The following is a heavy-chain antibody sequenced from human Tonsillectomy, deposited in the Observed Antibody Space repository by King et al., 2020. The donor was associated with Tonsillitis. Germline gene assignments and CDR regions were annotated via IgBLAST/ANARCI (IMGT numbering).Heavy chain of an antibody. CDR2: IYYSGST. CDR3: GGHRGSSRYYYYYMDV. CDR1: GGSISSYY. V-gene: IGHV4-59*08. Sequence: QLQESGPGLVKPSETLSLTCTVSGGSISSYYWSWIRQPPGKGLEWIGYIYYSGSTNYNPSLKSRVTISVDTSKNQFSLKLSSVTAADTAVYYCGGHRGSSRYYYYYMDVWGKGTTVTVSS. J-gene: IGHJ6*03. D-gene: IGHD1-26*01.